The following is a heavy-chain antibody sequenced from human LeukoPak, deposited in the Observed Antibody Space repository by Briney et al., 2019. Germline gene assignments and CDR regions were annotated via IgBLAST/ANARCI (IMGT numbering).Heavy chain of an antibody. CDR2: ITGSGDRT. V-gene: IGHV3-23*01. CDR3: AKDQGVNFFDY. CDR1: GFTFSTYA. Sequence: AGGSLRLSCAASGFTFSTYAMTWVRQVPGKGLEWVSAITGSGDRTTYADSVKGRFTISRDNSKNTLYLQMNSLRAEDTAVYYCAKDQGVNFFDYWGQGTLVTVSS. D-gene: IGHD2-8*01. J-gene: IGHJ4*02.